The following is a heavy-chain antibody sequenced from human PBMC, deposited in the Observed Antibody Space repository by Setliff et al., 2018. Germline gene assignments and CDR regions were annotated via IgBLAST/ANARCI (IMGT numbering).Heavy chain of an antibody. V-gene: IGHV3-21*01. CDR3: ARRYSSGWAYYYYYMDV. J-gene: IGHJ6*03. Sequence: PGGSLRLSCAASGFTFSSYSMNWVRQAPGKGLEWVSSISSSSSYIYYADSVKGRFTISRDNAKNSLYLQMNSLRAEDTAVYYCARRYSSGWAYYYYYMDVWGKGTTVTVSS. CDR2: ISSSSSYI. CDR1: GFTFSSYS. D-gene: IGHD6-19*01.